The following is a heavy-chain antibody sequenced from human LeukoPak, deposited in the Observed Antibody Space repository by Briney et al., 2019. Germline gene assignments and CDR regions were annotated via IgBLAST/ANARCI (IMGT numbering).Heavy chain of an antibody. V-gene: IGHV1-24*01. CDR2: FDPEDGET. Sequence: ASVKVSCKVSGYTLTELSMHWVRQAPGKGLEWMGGFDPEDGETIYAQKFQGRVTMIEDTSTDTAYMELSSLRSEDTAVYYCATLVRFNYYDSSGYYYWGQGTLVTVSS. D-gene: IGHD3-22*01. CDR3: ATLVRFNYYDSSGYYY. J-gene: IGHJ4*02. CDR1: GYTLTELS.